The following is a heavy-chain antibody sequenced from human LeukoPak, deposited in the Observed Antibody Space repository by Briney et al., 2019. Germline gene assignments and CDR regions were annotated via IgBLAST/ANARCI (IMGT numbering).Heavy chain of an antibody. Sequence: GSLRLSCAASGFTFSSYWMHWVRQAPGKGLVWVSHINGDGSTTTYADSVKGRFTISRDNAKNTLYLQMNSLRAEDTAVYYCARDFGELLNPLDAFDTWGQGTMVTVSS. CDR3: ARDFGELLNPLDAFDT. CDR1: GFTFSSYW. J-gene: IGHJ3*02. V-gene: IGHV3-74*01. D-gene: IGHD3-10*01. CDR2: INGDGSTT.